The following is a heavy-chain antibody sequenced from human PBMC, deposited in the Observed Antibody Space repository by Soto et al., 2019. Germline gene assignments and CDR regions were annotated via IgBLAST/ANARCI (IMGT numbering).Heavy chain of an antibody. D-gene: IGHD3-3*01. Sequence: GGSLRLSCAASGFTFSSYAMSWVRQAPGKGLEWVSAISGSGGSTYYADSVKGRFTISRDNSKNTLYLQMNSLRAEDTAVYYCAKDGRITIFGVVPAPIDYWGQGTLVTVSS. J-gene: IGHJ4*02. CDR1: GFTFSSYA. CDR2: ISGSGGST. CDR3: AKDGRITIFGVVPAPIDY. V-gene: IGHV3-23*01.